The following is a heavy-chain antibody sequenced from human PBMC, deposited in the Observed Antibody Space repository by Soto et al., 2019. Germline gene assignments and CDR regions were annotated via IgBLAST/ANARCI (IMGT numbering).Heavy chain of an antibody. D-gene: IGHD2-2*01. CDR1: GYTFTGYY. CDR3: ARGDIVVVPAAARDYYYGMDV. Sequence: ASVKVSCKASGYTFTGYYMHWVRQAPGQGLEWMGWINPNSGGTNYAQKFQGWVTMTRDTSIGTAYMELSRLRSDDTAVYYCARGDIVVVPAAARDYYYGMDVWGQGTTVTVSS. J-gene: IGHJ6*02. CDR2: INPNSGGT. V-gene: IGHV1-2*04.